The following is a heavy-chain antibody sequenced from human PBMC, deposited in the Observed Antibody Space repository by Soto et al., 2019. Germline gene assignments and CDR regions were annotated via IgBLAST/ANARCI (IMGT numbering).Heavy chain of an antibody. CDR2: INTNTGNP. V-gene: IGHV7-4-1*01. J-gene: IGHJ6*02. D-gene: IGHD6-13*01. CDR1: GYTFTSYA. CDR3: ARRNISPPLVRYYYYYGMDV. Sequence: QVQLVQSGSELKKPGASVKVSCKASGYTFTSYAMNWVRQAPGQGLEWMGWINTNTGNPTYAQGFTGRFVFSLDTSVSTAYLQICSLKAEDTAVDYCARRNISPPLVRYYYYYGMDVWGQGTTVTVPS.